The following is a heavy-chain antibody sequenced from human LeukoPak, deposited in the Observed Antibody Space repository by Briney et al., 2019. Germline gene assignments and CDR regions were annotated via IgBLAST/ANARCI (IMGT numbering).Heavy chain of an antibody. CDR3: ASSGYYTFDY. CDR2: INPNTGDT. D-gene: IGHD3-3*01. J-gene: IGHJ4*02. Sequence: ASVKVSCKASGYTFTGYHMHWVRQAPGQGLEWMGRINPNTGDTNFAQKFQGRVTMTRDTSISTAYMELSRLRSDDTAVYYCASSGYYTFDYWGQGTLVTVSS. V-gene: IGHV1-2*02. CDR1: GYTFTGYH.